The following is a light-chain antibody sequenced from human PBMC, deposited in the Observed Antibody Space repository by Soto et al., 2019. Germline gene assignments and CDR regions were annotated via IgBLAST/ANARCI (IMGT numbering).Light chain of an antibody. CDR3: QQRVNWPLT. CDR1: QSVSSH. J-gene: IGKJ4*01. Sequence: EIVLTQSPDTLSLSPGERATLSCRSSQSVSSHLAWYQQKPGQAPRLLMYDTSNRATGIPARFSGSGSGTDFTLTISSLEPEDFAVYYCQQRVNWPLTFGGGIKVEIK. V-gene: IGKV3-11*01. CDR2: DTS.